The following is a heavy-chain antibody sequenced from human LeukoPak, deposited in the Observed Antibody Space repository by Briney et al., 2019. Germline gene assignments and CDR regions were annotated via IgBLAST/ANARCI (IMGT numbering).Heavy chain of an antibody. CDR3: ARQGNFMITFG. CDR1: GDSVSSGGSY. D-gene: IGHD3-16*01. CDR2: ISYGGGT. Sequence: SQTLSLTCTVSGDSVSSGGSYWSWVRQPPGKGLEWIGYISYGGGTYYNPSLQSRVTISVDTSKNQFSLKLSSVTAADTAVYYCARQGNFMITFGGGQGTLVTVSS. V-gene: IGHV4-30-4*01. J-gene: IGHJ4*02.